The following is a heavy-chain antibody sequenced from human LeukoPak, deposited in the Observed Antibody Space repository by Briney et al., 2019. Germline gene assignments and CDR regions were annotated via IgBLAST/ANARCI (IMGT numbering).Heavy chain of an antibody. Sequence: SETLSLTCAVYGGSFSGYYWSWIRQPPGKGLEWIGEINHSGSTNYNPSLKSRVTISVDTSKNQFSLKLSSVTAADTAVYYCASGHLGGYDSYYYGMDVWGQGTTVTVSS. J-gene: IGHJ6*02. V-gene: IGHV4-34*01. D-gene: IGHD5-12*01. CDR3: ASGHLGGYDSYYYGMDV. CDR1: GGSFSGYY. CDR2: INHSGST.